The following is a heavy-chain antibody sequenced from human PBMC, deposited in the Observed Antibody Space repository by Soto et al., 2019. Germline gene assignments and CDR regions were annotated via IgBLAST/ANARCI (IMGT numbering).Heavy chain of an antibody. V-gene: IGHV4-39*01. CDR2: IYYSGST. CDR1: GGSISSSSYY. CDR3: AVLRANKYYYYYGMDV. Sequence: SETLSLTCTVSGGSISSSSYYWGWIRQPPGKGLEWIGSIYYSGSTYYNPSLKSRVTISVDTSKNQFSLKLSSVTAADTAVYYCAVLRANKYYYYYGMDVWGKGTTVT. D-gene: IGHD4-17*01. J-gene: IGHJ6*04.